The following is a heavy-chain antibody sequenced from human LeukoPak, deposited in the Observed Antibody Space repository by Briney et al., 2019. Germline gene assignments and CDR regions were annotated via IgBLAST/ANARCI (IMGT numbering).Heavy chain of an antibody. D-gene: IGHD3-3*01. CDR3: ATDDFWSGKFDY. Sequence: ASVKVSCKASGYTFTGYYMHWVRQAPGQGLEWMGWINPNSGGTNYVQKFQGRVTMTRDTSISTAYMELSRLRSDDTAVYYCATDDFWSGKFDYWGQGILVTVSS. CDR1: GYTFTGYY. V-gene: IGHV1-2*02. CDR2: INPNSGGT. J-gene: IGHJ4*02.